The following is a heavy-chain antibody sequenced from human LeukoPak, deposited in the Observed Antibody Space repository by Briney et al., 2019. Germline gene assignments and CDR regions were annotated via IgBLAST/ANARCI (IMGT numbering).Heavy chain of an antibody. Sequence: PGGSLRLSCAASGFTFSSYGMHWVRQAPGKGLEWVSVIAHDGSNRYYTDSVKGRFILSRDNSKNTLYLQMNSLRAEDTAVYYCAKDHYGGSGNYPGSVWGQGTLVTVSS. J-gene: IGHJ4*02. CDR3: AKDHYGGSGNYPGSV. D-gene: IGHD3-10*01. CDR1: GFTFSSYG. CDR2: IAHDGSNR. V-gene: IGHV3-30*18.